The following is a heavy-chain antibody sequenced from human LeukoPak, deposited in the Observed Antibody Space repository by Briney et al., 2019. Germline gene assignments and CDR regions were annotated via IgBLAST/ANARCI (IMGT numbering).Heavy chain of an antibody. J-gene: IGHJ4*02. CDR2: INHSGST. Sequence: PSETLSLTCAVYGGSFSGYYWSWIRQPPGKGLEWIGEINHSGSTNYNPSLKSRVTISVDTSKNQFSLKLSSVTAADTAVYYCARGGRVSSLGLTFDYWGQGTLVTVSS. D-gene: IGHD6-13*01. CDR3: ARGGRVSSLGLTFDY. V-gene: IGHV4-34*01. CDR1: GGSFSGYY.